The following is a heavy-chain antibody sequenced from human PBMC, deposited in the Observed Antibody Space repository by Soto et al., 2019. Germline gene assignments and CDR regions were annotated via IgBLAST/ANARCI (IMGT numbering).Heavy chain of an antibody. D-gene: IGHD5-18*01. CDR3: AREYSYGFNYYYYGMDV. CDR1: GGSISGSSYY. Sequence: PSETLSLTCTVSGGSISGSSYYWCWIRQPPGKGLEWIGSIYYSGSTYYNPSLKSRVTISVDTSKNQFSLKLSSVTAADTAVYYCAREYSYGFNYYYYGMDVWGQGTTVTVS. CDR2: IYYSGST. V-gene: IGHV4-39*02. J-gene: IGHJ6*02.